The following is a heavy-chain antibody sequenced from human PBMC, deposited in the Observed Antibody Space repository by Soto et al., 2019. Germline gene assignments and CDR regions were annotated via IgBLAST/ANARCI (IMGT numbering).Heavy chain of an antibody. D-gene: IGHD6-13*01. J-gene: IGHJ6*02. V-gene: IGHV1-18*01. Sequence: QVQLVQSGAEVKKPGASVKVSCKASGYTFTSYGISWVRQAPGQGLEWMGWISAYNGNTNYAQKLQGRVTMTTETSTSTAYMDLRSLRSDDTAVYYCARVGGYSSGWYGYYGMDVWGQGTTVTVSS. CDR1: GYTFTSYG. CDR3: ARVGGYSSGWYGYYGMDV. CDR2: ISAYNGNT.